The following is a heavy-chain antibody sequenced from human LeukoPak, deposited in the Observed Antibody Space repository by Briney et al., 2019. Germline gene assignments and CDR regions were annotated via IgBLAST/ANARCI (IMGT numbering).Heavy chain of an antibody. CDR2: INNSGST. Sequence: SETLSLTCAVYGGSFSGYYWSWIRQPPGKQLEWMGEINNSGSTNYNPSLKSRVTISVDTSKNQFSLKLSSVTAADTAVYYCARERLGIYGSGRYYNLYYFDYWGQGTLVTVSS. D-gene: IGHD3-10*01. V-gene: IGHV4-34*01. CDR3: ARERLGIYGSGRYYNLYYFDY. J-gene: IGHJ4*02. CDR1: GGSFSGYY.